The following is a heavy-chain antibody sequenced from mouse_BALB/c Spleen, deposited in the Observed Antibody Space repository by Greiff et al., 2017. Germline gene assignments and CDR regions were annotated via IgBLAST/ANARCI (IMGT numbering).Heavy chain of an antibody. D-gene: IGHD4-1*01. Sequence: QVHVKQSGAELAKPGASVKMSCKASGYTFTSYWMHWVKQRPGQGLEWIGYINPSTGYTEYNQKFKDKATLTADKSSSTGYMQLSSLTSEDSAVYYCARWVWDDWYFDVWGAGTTVTVSA. CDR3: ARWVWDDWYFDV. CDR2: INPSTGYT. CDR1: GYTFTSYW. V-gene: IGHV1-7*01. J-gene: IGHJ1*01.